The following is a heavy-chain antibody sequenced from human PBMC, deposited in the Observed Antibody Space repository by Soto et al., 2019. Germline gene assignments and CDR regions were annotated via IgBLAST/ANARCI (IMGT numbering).Heavy chain of an antibody. CDR1: GFSLSTRGVA. J-gene: IGHJ6*02. D-gene: IGHD5-18*01. Sequence: SGPTRVNPTQTLTLTCTFSGFSLSTRGVAVAWIRQPPGKALEWLALIYWNDDKRYSPSLKSRLTITKGTSKNQVVLTMTNMDPVDTATYYCAQRLTRYGRYYGMDVWGQGTTVTVSS. V-gene: IGHV2-5*01. CDR3: AQRLTRYGRYYGMDV. CDR2: IYWNDDK.